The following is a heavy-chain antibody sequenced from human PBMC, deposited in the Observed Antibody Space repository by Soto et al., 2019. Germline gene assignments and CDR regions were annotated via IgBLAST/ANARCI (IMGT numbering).Heavy chain of an antibody. Sequence: GASVKVSCKASGYTFTSYGISWVRQAPGQGLEWMGWISAYNGNTNYAQKLQGRVTMTTDTSTSTAYMELRSLRSDDTAVYYCASIWTASADQYYYGSGSYYNIWGQGTLVTVSS. V-gene: IGHV1-18*01. CDR1: GYTFTSYG. D-gene: IGHD3-10*01. J-gene: IGHJ4*02. CDR3: ASIWTASADQYYYGSGSYYNI. CDR2: ISAYNGNT.